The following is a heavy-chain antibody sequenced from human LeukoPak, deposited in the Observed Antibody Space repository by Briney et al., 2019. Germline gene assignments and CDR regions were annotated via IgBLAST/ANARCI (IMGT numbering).Heavy chain of an antibody. V-gene: IGHV5-51*01. J-gene: IGHJ4*02. CDR3: ARRYYDFWSGYYAPNPYYFDY. D-gene: IGHD3-3*01. CDR2: IYPGDSDT. Sequence: GESLKISCKGSGYSFTSCWIGWVRQMPGKGLEWMGIIYPGDSDTRYSPSFQGQVTISADKSISTAYLQWSSLKASDTAMYYCARRYYDFWSGYYAPNPYYFDYWGQGTLVTVSS. CDR1: GYSFTSCW.